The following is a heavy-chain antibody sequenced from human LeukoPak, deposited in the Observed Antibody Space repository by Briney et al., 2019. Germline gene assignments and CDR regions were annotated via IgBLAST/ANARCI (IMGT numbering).Heavy chain of an antibody. J-gene: IGHJ6*03. CDR3: ARRYCSGGSCYAYYYYYMDV. CDR2: ISSSSSYI. CDR1: GFSFRQYA. V-gene: IGHV3-21*01. Sequence: PGGSLRLSCAASGFSFRQYAMSWVRQAPGKGLEWVSSISSSSSYIYYADSVKGRFTISRDNAKNSLYLQMNSLRAEDTAVYYCARRYCSGGSCYAYYYYYMDVWGKGTTVTVSS. D-gene: IGHD2-15*01.